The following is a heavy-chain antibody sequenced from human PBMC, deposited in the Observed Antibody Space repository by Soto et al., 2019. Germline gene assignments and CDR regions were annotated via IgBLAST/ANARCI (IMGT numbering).Heavy chain of an antibody. V-gene: IGHV3-23*01. CDR3: ARGDRGGSGSPASYYYSGLDV. CDR2: VSAGGDMT. Sequence: DVQLLESGGDLVQPGGSLRLSCAASGVTFSSYAMSWVRQAPGKGLEWVSSVSAGGDMTYYSDSVKGRFTISRDNSNNALFLQMNRLRAEDTALYYCARGDRGGSGSPASYYYSGLDVWGQGTTVTVSS. J-gene: IGHJ6*02. D-gene: IGHD3-10*01. CDR1: GVTFSSYA.